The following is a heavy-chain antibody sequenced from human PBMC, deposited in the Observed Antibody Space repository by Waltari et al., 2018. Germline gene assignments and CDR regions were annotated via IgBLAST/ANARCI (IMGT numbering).Heavy chain of an antibody. CDR2: IKSKTDGGTT. CDR3: TTDKLGYSLYYGMDV. D-gene: IGHD4-4*01. V-gene: IGHV3-15*01. CDR1: GFTFSNAW. Sequence: EVQLVESGGGLVKPGGSLRLYCAASGFTFSNAWMSWVRQAPGKGLEWVGRIKSKTDGGTTDYAAPVKGRFTISRDDSKNTLYLQMNSLKTEDTAVYYCTTDKLGYSLYYGMDVWGQGTTVTVSS. J-gene: IGHJ6*02.